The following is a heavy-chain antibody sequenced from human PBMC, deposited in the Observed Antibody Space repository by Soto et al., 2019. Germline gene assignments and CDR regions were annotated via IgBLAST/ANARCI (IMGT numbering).Heavy chain of an antibody. CDR3: ARVGRYCSGGSCYSGDAFDI. J-gene: IGHJ3*02. V-gene: IGHV1-18*01. CDR1: GYTFTSYG. CDR2: ISAYNGNT. Sequence: ASVKVSCKASGYTFTSYGISWVRQAPGQGLEWMGWISAYNGNTNYAQKHQGRVTMTTDASTSTAYMELRSLRSDDTAVYYCARVGRYCSGGSCYSGDAFDIWGQGTMVTVSS. D-gene: IGHD2-15*01.